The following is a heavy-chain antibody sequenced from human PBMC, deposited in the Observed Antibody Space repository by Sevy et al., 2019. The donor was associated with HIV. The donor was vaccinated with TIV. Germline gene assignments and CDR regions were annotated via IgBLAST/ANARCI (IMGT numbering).Heavy chain of an antibody. V-gene: IGHV3-11*01. J-gene: IGHJ4*02. CDR3: ARVGMEGSSGYYADY. Sequence: GGSLRLSCAASGFTFSDYYMSWIHQAPGKGLEWVSYISSSGSTIYYADSVKGRFTISRDNAKNSLYLQMNSLRAEDTAVYYCARVGMEGSSGYYADYWGQGTLVTVSS. CDR1: GFTFSDYY. D-gene: IGHD3-22*01. CDR2: ISSSGSTI.